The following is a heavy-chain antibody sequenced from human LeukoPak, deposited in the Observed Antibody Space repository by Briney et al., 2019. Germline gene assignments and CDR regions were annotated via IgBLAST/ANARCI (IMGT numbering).Heavy chain of an antibody. J-gene: IGHJ3*02. CDR3: AKGDHMTSGAFDI. D-gene: IGHD1-26*01. V-gene: IGHV1-69*04. CDR1: GGTFSSYA. Sequence: ASVKVSCKASGGTFSSYAISWVRQAPGQGLEWMGRIIPILGIANYAQKFQGRVTITADKSTSTAYMELSSLRSEDTAVYYCAKGDHMTSGAFDIWGQGTMVTVSS. CDR2: IIPILGIA.